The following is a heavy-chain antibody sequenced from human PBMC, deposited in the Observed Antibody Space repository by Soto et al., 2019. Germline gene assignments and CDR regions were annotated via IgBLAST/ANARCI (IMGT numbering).Heavy chain of an antibody. CDR2: IYPGDSDT. CDR3: ARQGSNGAYYYYGMDV. V-gene: IGHV5-51*01. CDR1: GYSFTSYW. D-gene: IGHD2-8*01. Sequence: GESLKISCKGSGYSFTSYWIAWVRQMPGKGLEWMGIIYPGDSDTIYSPSFQGQVTFSVDKSTSTAYLQWSSLKASDTAMYYCARQGSNGAYYYYGMDVWGQGTTVTVSS. J-gene: IGHJ6*02.